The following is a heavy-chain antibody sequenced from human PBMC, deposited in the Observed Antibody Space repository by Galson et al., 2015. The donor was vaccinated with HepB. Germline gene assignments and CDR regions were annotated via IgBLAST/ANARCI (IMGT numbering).Heavy chain of an antibody. Sequence: SVKVSCKASGYTFTGYYMHWVRQAPGQGLEWMGRINPNSGGTNYAQKFQGRVTMTRDTSISTAYMELSRLRSDDTAVYYCARAPSPGYYFDYWGQGTLVTVSS. D-gene: IGHD7-27*01. CDR3: ARAPSPGYYFDY. V-gene: IGHV1-2*06. CDR1: GYTFTGYY. CDR2: INPNSGGT. J-gene: IGHJ4*02.